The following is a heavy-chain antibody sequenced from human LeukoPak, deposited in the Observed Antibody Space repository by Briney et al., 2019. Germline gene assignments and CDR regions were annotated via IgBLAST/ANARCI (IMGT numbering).Heavy chain of an antibody. Sequence: GGSLRLSCAAPGFTFSSYSMNWVRQAPGKGLEWVSYISSSSSTIYYADSVKGRFTISRDNAKNSLYLQMNSLRAEDTAVYYCARENPPHPFTYYYDSSGYRASYMDVWGKGTTVTVSS. V-gene: IGHV3-48*01. CDR1: GFTFSSYS. CDR2: ISSSSSTI. D-gene: IGHD3-22*01. J-gene: IGHJ6*03. CDR3: ARENPPHPFTYYYDSSGYRASYMDV.